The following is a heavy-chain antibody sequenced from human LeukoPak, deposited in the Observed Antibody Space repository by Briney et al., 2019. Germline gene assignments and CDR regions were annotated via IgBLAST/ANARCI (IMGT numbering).Heavy chain of an antibody. CDR2: IWYDGSNK. Sequence: QSGGSLRLSCAASGFTFSSYGMHWVRQAPGKGLEWVAVIWYDGSNKYYADSVKGRFTISRDNSKNTLYLKMNSLRAEDTAVYYCAKESDAYCGGDCYSYFDYWGQGTLVTVSS. D-gene: IGHD2-21*02. CDR3: AKESDAYCGGDCYSYFDY. V-gene: IGHV3-33*06. J-gene: IGHJ4*02. CDR1: GFTFSSYG.